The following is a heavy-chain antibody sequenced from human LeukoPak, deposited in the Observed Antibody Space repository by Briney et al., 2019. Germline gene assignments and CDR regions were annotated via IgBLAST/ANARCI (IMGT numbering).Heavy chain of an antibody. CDR3: NAFSSRPNKALIT. V-gene: IGHV1-2*02. D-gene: IGHD6-13*01. J-gene: IGHJ5*02. CDR1: GYTFTGYY. Sequence: ASVKVSCKASGYTFTGYYMHWVRQAPGQGLEWMGWINPNSGGTNYAQKFQGRVTMTRDTSISTAYMELSRLRSDDTAVYYCNAFSSRPNKALITWGQGKRVTV. CDR2: INPNSGGT.